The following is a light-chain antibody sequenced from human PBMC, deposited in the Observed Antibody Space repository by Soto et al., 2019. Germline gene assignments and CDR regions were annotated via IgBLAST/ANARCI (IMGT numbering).Light chain of an antibody. CDR2: INYDGTH. Sequence: QSVLTQSPSASASLGASVKLTCTLSSGYSTYAIAWHQQQSEKGPRFLMKINYDGTHSKGDGLFDRFSVSSSGAERHLTISSLQSEDEADYYCQSLGTVIQVLVGGTKLTV. CDR1: SGYSTYA. CDR3: QSLGTVIQV. V-gene: IGLV4-69*01. J-gene: IGLJ3*02.